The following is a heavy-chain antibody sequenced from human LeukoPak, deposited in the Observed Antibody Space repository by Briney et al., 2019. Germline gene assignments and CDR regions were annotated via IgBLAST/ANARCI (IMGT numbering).Heavy chain of an antibody. Sequence: PGGSLRLSCAASGFTFSDYYMSWIRQAPGKGLEWVSYISSSGSTIYYADSVKGRFTISRDNAKNSLYLQMNSLRAEDTVVYYWARLKSSSFYQHYMDLWGKGTMVTGSS. V-gene: IGHV3-11*01. CDR2: ISSSGSTI. CDR3: ARLKSSSFYQHYMDL. D-gene: IGHD2-2*01. J-gene: IGHJ6*03. CDR1: GFTFSDYY.